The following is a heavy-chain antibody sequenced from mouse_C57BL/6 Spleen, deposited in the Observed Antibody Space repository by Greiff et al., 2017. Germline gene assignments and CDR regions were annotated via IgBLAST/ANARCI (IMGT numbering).Heavy chain of an antibody. CDR1: GFTFSDYY. V-gene: IGHV5-16*01. Sequence: EVMLVESEGGLVQPGSSMKLSCTASGFTFSDYYMAWVRQVPEKGLEWVANINYDGSSTYYLDSLKSRFIISRDNAKNILYLQMGSLKSEDTATYYCARQVYGSSPLFAYWGQGTLVTVSA. J-gene: IGHJ3*01. CDR2: INYDGSST. CDR3: ARQVYGSSPLFAY. D-gene: IGHD1-1*01.